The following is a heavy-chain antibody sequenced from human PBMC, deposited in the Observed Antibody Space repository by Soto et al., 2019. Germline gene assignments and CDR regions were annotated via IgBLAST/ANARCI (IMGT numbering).Heavy chain of an antibody. J-gene: IGHJ6*02. Sequence: ASVKVSCKASGYTFTIYDINWVLQATGQGLEWMGWMNPNSGNTGYAQKFQGRVTMTRNTSISTAYMELSSLRSDDTAVYYCAREVVSRGMDIWGQGTTVTVSS. CDR3: AREVVSRGMDI. CDR1: GYTFTIYD. D-gene: IGHD3-22*01. CDR2: MNPNSGNT. V-gene: IGHV1-8*01.